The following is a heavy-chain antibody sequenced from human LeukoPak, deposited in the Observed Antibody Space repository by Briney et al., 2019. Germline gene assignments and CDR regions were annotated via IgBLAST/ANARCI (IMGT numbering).Heavy chain of an antibody. CDR1: GFTFDDYA. CDR2: ISCNSGSI. Sequence: GGSLRLSCAASGFTFDDYAMHWVRQAPGKGLEWVSGISCNSGSIGYAYSVKGRFTISRDNAKSSVYLQMNSLRAEDTALYYCEKAVDTAMVAHFDYWGQGTLVTVSS. J-gene: IGHJ4*02. CDR3: EKAVDTAMVAHFDY. V-gene: IGHV3-9*01. D-gene: IGHD5-18*01.